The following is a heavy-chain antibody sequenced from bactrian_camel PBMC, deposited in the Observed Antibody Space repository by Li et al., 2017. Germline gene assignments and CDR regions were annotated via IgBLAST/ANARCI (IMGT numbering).Heavy chain of an antibody. CDR1: GDPYSSNC. Sequence: QVQLVESGGASVQPGKSLRLSCKITGDPYSSNCRAWFRQAPGKEREGVAATYIGGGSTYYADSVKGRFTISQDNSKNTLYLQMNSLKPEDTALYYCAAHPGSFCSTSKPISDFKFWGQGTQVTVS. V-gene: IGHV3S54*01. CDR3: AAHPGSFCSTSKPISDFKF. CDR2: TYIGGGST. J-gene: IGHJ6*01. D-gene: IGHD2*01.